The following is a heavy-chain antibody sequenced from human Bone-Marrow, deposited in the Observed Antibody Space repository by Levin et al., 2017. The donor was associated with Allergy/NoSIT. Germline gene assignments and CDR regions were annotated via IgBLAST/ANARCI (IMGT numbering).Heavy chain of an antibody. J-gene: IGHJ6*02. V-gene: IGHV4-59*01. D-gene: IGHD2-2*02. CDR3: ARDPGPHCDTRTCYIAV. CDR2: IYYSGST. CDR1: GGSIISYY. Sequence: SETLSLTCTVSGGSIISYYWNWIRLSPGKGLEWIGYIYYSGSTNYNPSLKSRVTMSADTSNNQFSLKLSSVTAADTAVYYCARDPGPHCDTRTCYIAVWGQGITVTVSS.